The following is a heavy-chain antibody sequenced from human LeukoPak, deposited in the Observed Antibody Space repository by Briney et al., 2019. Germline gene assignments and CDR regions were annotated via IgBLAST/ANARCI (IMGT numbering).Heavy chain of an antibody. CDR2: ISYDGSNK. CDR3: AKGAMVITFGGVIDEGYYFDY. D-gene: IGHD3-16*02. J-gene: IGHJ4*02. Sequence: GGSLRLSCAASGFTFSSYDMHWVRQAPGKGLEWVAVISYDGSNKYYADSVKGRFTISRDNSKNTLYLQMNSLRAEDTAVYYCAKGAMVITFGGVIDEGYYFDYWGQGTLVTVSS. V-gene: IGHV3-30*18. CDR1: GFTFSSYD.